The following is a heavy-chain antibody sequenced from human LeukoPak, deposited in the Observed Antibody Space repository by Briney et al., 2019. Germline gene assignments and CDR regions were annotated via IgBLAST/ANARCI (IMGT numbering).Heavy chain of an antibody. J-gene: IGHJ4*02. V-gene: IGHV1-2*02. Sequence: ASVKVSCKASGYIFTGYYIHWVRQAPGQGLEWMGWINPNSGGTNYAQKFQGRVTMTRDTSISTAYMELSRLRSDDTAVYYCARDKGSGYYSLYYFDYWGQGTLVTVSS. CDR2: INPNSGGT. CDR1: GYIFTGYY. CDR3: ARDKGSGYYSLYYFDY. D-gene: IGHD3-22*01.